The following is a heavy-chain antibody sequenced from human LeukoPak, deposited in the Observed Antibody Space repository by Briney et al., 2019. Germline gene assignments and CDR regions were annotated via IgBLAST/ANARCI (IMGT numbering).Heavy chain of an antibody. CDR3: ARGSSGTTGVTFDY. CDR1: GGSFSGYY. Sequence: TSETLSLTCAVYGGSFSGYYWSWLRQPPGKGLEWIGEINHSGSTNYNPSLKSRVTISVDTSKNQFSLKLSSVTAADTAVYYCARGSSGTTGVTFDYWGQGTLVTVSS. CDR2: INHSGST. D-gene: IGHD1-7*01. V-gene: IGHV4-34*01. J-gene: IGHJ4*02.